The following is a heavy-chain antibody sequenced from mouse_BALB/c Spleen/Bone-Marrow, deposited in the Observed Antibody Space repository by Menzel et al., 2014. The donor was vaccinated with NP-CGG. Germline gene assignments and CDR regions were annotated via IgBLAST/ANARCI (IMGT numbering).Heavy chain of an antibody. CDR3: ARPRQLGLPYYFDY. J-gene: IGHJ2*01. CDR1: GYTFTSYA. V-gene: IGHV1-14*01. Sequence: EVQLQQSGPELVKPGASVKMSCKASGYTFTSYAMHWVKQKPGQGLEWIGYINPYNDGTKYNEKFEGKATLTSDKSSSTAYMELSSLTSEDSAVCYCARPRQLGLPYYFDYWGQGTTLTVSS. CDR2: INPYNDGT. D-gene: IGHD3-2*01.